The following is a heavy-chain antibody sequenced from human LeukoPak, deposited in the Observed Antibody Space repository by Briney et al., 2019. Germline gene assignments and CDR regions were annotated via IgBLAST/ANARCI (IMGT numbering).Heavy chain of an antibody. V-gene: IGHV3-53*01. CDR1: GFTVSSNY. CDR2: IYSGGST. Sequence: GGSLRLSCAASGFTVSSNYMTWVRQAPGKGLEWVSVIYSGGSTYYADSVKSRFTISRDNSKNALYLEMHSLRAEDTAIYYCAKDDIASVDPYWGLGTLVTVSS. CDR3: AKDDIASVDPY. D-gene: IGHD2-15*01. J-gene: IGHJ4*02.